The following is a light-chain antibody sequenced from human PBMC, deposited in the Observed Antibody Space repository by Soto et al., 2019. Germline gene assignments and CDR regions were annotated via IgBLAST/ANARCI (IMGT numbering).Light chain of an antibody. Sequence: EIVLTQSPGTLSLSPGERATLSCRASQSVAASNLPWYQQKPGQAPSLLIYGASSRATGIPDRFSGSGSGTDFTLTISRLEPEDFAVYYCQQYGSSPWTFGQGTKVEIK. J-gene: IGKJ1*01. CDR1: QSVAASN. CDR3: QQYGSSPWT. CDR2: GAS. V-gene: IGKV3-20*01.